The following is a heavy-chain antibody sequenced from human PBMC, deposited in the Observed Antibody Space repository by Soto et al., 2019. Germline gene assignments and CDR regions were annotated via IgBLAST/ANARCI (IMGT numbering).Heavy chain of an antibody. CDR3: AGGFGGPINFDY. CDR2: ISGRAYSI. Sequence: EVQLLESGGGLVHPGGSLRLSCAASGFTFSDYAMNWVRQAPGKGLEWVSGISGRAYSIYYADSVKGRFTISRDNSKSSLYLQMNSLRAEDTAVYYCAGGFGGPINFDYWGQGTLVTVSS. J-gene: IGHJ4*02. CDR1: GFTFSDYA. V-gene: IGHV3-23*01. D-gene: IGHD3-3*01.